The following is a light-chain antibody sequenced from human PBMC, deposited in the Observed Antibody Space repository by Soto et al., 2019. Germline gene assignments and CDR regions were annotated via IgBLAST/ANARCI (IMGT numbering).Light chain of an antibody. Sequence: QSVLTQPPSVSGAPGQRITISCTGSSSNIGAGYDVHWYQQLPGTAPKLLIYNNSNRPSGVPDRCSGSKSGTSAALAITGLQAEDEADYYCQSYGSSLSGVVFGGGTKLTVL. V-gene: IGLV1-40*01. CDR2: NNS. CDR3: QSYGSSLSGVV. CDR1: SSNIGAGYD. J-gene: IGLJ2*01.